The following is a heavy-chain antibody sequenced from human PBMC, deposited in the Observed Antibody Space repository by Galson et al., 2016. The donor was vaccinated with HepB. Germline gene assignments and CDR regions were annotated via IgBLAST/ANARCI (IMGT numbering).Heavy chain of an antibody. J-gene: IGHJ3*02. CDR2: IYWDDDK. CDR1: GFSLSTYGMG. D-gene: IGHD2-15*01. CDR3: VHYVPCSGDTCHKEDTFDI. Sequence: PSLVKPTQTLTLTCTFSGFSLSTYGMGVAWIRQPPGKALEWLALIYWDDDKNYRLSLKTRLAVTKDTSKTQVILTMIKMDPVDKATYYCVHYVPCSGDTCHKEDTFDIWGQGTLVTVSP. V-gene: IGHV2-5*02.